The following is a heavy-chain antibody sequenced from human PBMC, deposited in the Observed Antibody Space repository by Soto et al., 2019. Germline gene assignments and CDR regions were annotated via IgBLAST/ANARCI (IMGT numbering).Heavy chain of an antibody. Sequence: EVHLVESGGGLVKPGGSLRLSCAASGFTFSIYSMSWVRQAPGKGLEWVSAISSSSEYIYYADSVKGRFTISRDTSTNTLSLQMDSLRAEDTAVYYCVRPLPSGRNYGLDVWGQGTTVTVSS. CDR2: ISSSSEYI. CDR3: VRPLPSGRNYGLDV. D-gene: IGHD3-10*01. V-gene: IGHV3-21*04. J-gene: IGHJ6*02. CDR1: GFTFSIYS.